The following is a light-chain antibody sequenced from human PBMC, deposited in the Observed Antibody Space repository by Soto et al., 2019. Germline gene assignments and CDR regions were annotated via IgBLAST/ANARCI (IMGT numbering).Light chain of an antibody. V-gene: IGKV3-15*01. CDR1: QSVNSN. J-gene: IGKJ2*02. CDR3: HQYNKWHRT. Sequence: EIVMTQSPATLSVSPGVRATLSCRASQSVNSNLVWYQQKPGQAPRLLIYGASTKATNISERFSRSGSGTEFTLTISSLQSEDFTVYYCHQYNKWHRTFGQGNKLPIK. CDR2: GAS.